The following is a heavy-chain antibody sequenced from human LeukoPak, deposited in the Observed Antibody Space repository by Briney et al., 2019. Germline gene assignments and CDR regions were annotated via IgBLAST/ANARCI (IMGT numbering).Heavy chain of an antibody. CDR1: GGSISSYY. V-gene: IGHV4-59*01. Sequence: SETLSLTCTVSGGSISSYYWSWIRQPPGKGLEWIGYIYYSGSTNYNPSLKSRVTISVDTSKNQFSLKLSSVTAADTAVYYCARGGWELYDWFDPWGQGTLVTVSS. D-gene: IGHD1-26*01. CDR2: IYYSGST. J-gene: IGHJ5*02. CDR3: ARGGWELYDWFDP.